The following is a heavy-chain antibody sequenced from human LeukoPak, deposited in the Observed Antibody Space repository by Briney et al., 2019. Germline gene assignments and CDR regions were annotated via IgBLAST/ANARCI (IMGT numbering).Heavy chain of an antibody. V-gene: IGHV1-8*01. CDR2: IDPNSGNT. D-gene: IGHD6-19*01. J-gene: IGHJ4*02. CDR3: AKESGTVSGPDYFDY. CDR1: GYTFTSYD. Sequence: ASVKVSCKASGYTFTSYDINWVRQATGQGLEWLGWIDPNSGNTGYTQKLQGRVTMTRDTSISTAYMELSSLRSEDTAVYYCAKESGTVSGPDYFDYWGQGTPVTVSS.